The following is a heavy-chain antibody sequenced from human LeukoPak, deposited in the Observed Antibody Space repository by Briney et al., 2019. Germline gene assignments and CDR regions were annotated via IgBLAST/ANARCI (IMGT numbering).Heavy chain of an antibody. D-gene: IGHD6-19*01. Sequence: GGSLRLSCAASGFTFSSYWMSWVRQAPGKGLEWVANIKQDGSEKYYVDSVKGRFTISRDNAKNSLYLQMNSLRAEDTAVYYCAREGGSGWYSGWFDPWGQGTLVTVSS. CDR2: IKQDGSEK. J-gene: IGHJ5*02. CDR3: AREGGSGWYSGWFDP. CDR1: GFTFSSYW. V-gene: IGHV3-7*01.